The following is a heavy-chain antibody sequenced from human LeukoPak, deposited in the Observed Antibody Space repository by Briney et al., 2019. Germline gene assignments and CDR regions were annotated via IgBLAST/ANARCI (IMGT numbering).Heavy chain of an antibody. V-gene: IGHV1-2*05. D-gene: IGHD5-18*01. J-gene: IGHJ4*02. CDR3: ARATAMVFFDY. CDR1: GYTLTSHY. CDR2: INPNSGGT. Sequence: ASVKVSCKASGYTLTSHYMHWMRQAPGQGLEWMGRINPNSGGTNYAQKSQGRVTITRDTSISTAYMELSRLRSDDPGVYYCARATAMVFFDYWGQGTLSPSPQ.